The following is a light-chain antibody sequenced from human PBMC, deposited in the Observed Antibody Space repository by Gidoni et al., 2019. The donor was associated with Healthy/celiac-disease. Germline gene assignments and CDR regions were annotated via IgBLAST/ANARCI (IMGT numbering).Light chain of an antibody. CDR1: QSISSY. CDR2: AAS. Sequence: DIQMTQSPSSLSASVGDRVTITCRASQSISSYLNWYQQKPGKAPKLLIYAASSLESGVPSRFSGSGSGTDFTLTISSLQPDDFATYYCQQCYSTSCSFGQGTKLEIK. J-gene: IGKJ2*04. CDR3: QQCYSTSCS. V-gene: IGKV1-39*01.